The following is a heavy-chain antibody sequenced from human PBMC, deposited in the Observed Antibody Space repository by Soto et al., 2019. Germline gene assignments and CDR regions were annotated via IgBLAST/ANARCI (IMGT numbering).Heavy chain of an antibody. D-gene: IGHD1-20*01. CDR2: INPNSGGT. V-gene: IGHV1-2*02. J-gene: IGHJ6*02. CDR1: GYTFTGYY. Sequence: ASVKVSCKASGYTFTGYYMPWVRQAPGQGLEWMGWINPNSGGTNYAQKFQGRVTMTRDTSINTAYMELSRLRSDDTAVYYWAREPYVYNWNYYGMDVWGQGTRVTVSS. CDR3: AREPYVYNWNYYGMDV.